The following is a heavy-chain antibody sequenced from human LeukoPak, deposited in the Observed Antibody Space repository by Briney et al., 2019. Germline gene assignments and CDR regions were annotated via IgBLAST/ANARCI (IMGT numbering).Heavy chain of an antibody. D-gene: IGHD6-13*01. V-gene: IGHV4-39*07. J-gene: IGHJ4*02. CDR3: ARNSAGTLDFDY. CDR2: IFYSGST. CDR1: GGSISTSNYY. Sequence: SETLPLTCTVSGGSISTSNYYWGWIRQPPGKGLEWIGNIFYSGSTYYSPSLRSRVTISLDTSRNQFSLKLNSVTAADTAVYYCARNSAGTLDFDYWGQGTLVTVSS.